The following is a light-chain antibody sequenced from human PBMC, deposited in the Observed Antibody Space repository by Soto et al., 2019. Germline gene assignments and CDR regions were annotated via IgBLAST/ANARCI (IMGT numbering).Light chain of an antibody. J-gene: IGLJ2*01. CDR1: SSNIGNYY. V-gene: IGLV1-51*01. Sequence: QSVLTQPPSVSAAPGQKVTISCSGSSSNIGNYYVSWYQQLPGTAPKLLIYYNNTRPSSITDRFFASKSGTKATLGITGLQTGDEDDYYCGTWDSSLSALVFGGGTKLTVL. CDR3: GTWDSSLSALV. CDR2: YNN.